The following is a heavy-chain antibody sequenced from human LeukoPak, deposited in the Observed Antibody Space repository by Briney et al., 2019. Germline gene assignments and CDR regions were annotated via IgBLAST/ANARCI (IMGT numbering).Heavy chain of an antibody. V-gene: IGHV4-59*08. CDR1: GGSISTFY. CDR2: IYYTGST. CDR3: ARRSRYSSSPFDY. Sequence: SETLSLTCTVSGGSISTFYWSWIRQPPGKGLEWIGYIYYTGSTNYNPSLKSRVTISVDTSKNQFSLKLSSVTAADTAFYYCARRSRYSSSPFDYGGRGTLATVPS. J-gene: IGHJ4*02. D-gene: IGHD6-13*01.